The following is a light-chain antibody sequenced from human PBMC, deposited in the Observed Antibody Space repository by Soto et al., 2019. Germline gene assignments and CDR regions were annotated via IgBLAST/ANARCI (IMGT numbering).Light chain of an antibody. CDR2: RND. J-gene: IGLJ3*02. CDR1: TSNIGYNF. V-gene: IGLV1-47*01. CDR3: AAWDGSLSAWV. Sequence: QSVLTQPPSTTGTPGQRVTISCSGRTSNIGYNFVYWYQHLPGTAPKLLIYRNDERPSGVPDRFSGSKSGTSASLAISGFRSEDEADYYCAAWDGSLSAWVFGGGTKLTVL.